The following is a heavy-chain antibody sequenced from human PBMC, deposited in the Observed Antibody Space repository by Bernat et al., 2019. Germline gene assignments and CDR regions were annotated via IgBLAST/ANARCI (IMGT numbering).Heavy chain of an antibody. D-gene: IGHD4-17*01. J-gene: IGHJ6*02. CDR3: ASVEPRPYGDYTSSYYYYGLDV. CDR1: GFTFSSYG. CDR2: IRYDGSSK. Sequence: QVQRVESGGGVVQPGRSLRLFCAASGFTFSSYGMHRVRQAPGKGLEWVAVIRYDGSSKYYADSVKGRFTITRDNSKNRLYLQMNSLRAEDTAVYYCASVEPRPYGDYTSSYYYYGLDVWGQGTPVTVSS. V-gene: IGHV3-33*01.